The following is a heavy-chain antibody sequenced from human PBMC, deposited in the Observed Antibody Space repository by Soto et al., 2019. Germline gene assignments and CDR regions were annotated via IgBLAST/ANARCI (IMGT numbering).Heavy chain of an antibody. Sequence: SETLSLTCAVYGGSFSGYYWSWIRQPPGKGLEWIGEINHSGSTNYNPSLKSRVTISVDTSKNQFSLKLSSVTAADTAVYYCARVSSDGSGYEITDYWGQGTLVAVSS. CDR1: GGSFSGYY. CDR3: ARVSSDGSGYEITDY. V-gene: IGHV4-34*01. D-gene: IGHD5-12*01. CDR2: INHSGST. J-gene: IGHJ4*02.